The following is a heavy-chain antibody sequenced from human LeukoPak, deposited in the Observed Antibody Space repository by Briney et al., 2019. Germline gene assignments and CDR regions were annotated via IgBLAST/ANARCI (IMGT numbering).Heavy chain of an antibody. D-gene: IGHD2-15*01. J-gene: IGHJ4*02. CDR3: TTDGRGGRRYYFDY. Sequence: GGSLRLSCAASGFTFSNAWMSWVRQAPGKGLEWVGRIKSNTDGGTTDYAAPVKGRFTISRDDSKNTLYLQMNSLKTEDTAVYYCTTDGRGGRRYYFDYWGQGTLVTVSS. CDR1: GFTFSNAW. V-gene: IGHV3-15*01. CDR2: IKSNTDGGTT.